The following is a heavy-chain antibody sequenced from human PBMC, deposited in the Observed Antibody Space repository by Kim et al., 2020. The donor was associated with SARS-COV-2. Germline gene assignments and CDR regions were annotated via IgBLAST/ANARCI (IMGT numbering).Heavy chain of an antibody. CDR3: ARDRSPAATFDY. Sequence: GGSLRLSCAASGFTFSTYGMHWVRQAPGKGLEWVSVIWYDGSNKYYADSVKGRFTISRDNSKNTLYLQMNSLRAEDTAVYYCARDRSPAATFDYWGQGTLVAVSS. J-gene: IGHJ4*02. CDR1: GFTFSTYG. V-gene: IGHV3-33*01. CDR2: IWYDGSNK.